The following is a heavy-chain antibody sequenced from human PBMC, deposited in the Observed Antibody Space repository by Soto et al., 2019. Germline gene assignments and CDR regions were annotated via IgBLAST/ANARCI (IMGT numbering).Heavy chain of an antibody. CDR3: SHFTTLYGMDV. D-gene: IGHD3-3*01. CDR2: IYWDNDK. CDR1: GFSLSTSGVG. J-gene: IGHJ6*02. Sequence: QITLKESGPTLVIPTQTLTLNCTFSGFSLSTSGVGVGWIRQPPGKALEWLALIYWDNDKRYSPSLKSRLTITKDTSKNLVVLTVTIMDPVDTATYYCSHFTTLYGMDVWGQGTTVTVSS. V-gene: IGHV2-5*02.